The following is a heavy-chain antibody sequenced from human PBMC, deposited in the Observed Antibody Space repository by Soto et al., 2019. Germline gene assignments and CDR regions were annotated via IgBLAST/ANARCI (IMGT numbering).Heavy chain of an antibody. D-gene: IGHD1-1*01. Sequence: GESLKISCQGSGYSFTSHWITWVRQTPGKGLEWMGRIDPSDSYTNYSPSFQGRVTISADRSISTAFLQWSSLEASDTAIYYCARRLSGPKEQYNAYYFYGLHVSGQGTTATVYS. J-gene: IGHJ6*02. CDR2: IDPSDSYT. V-gene: IGHV5-10-1*01. CDR3: ARRLSGPKEQYNAYYFYGLHV. CDR1: GYSFTSHW.